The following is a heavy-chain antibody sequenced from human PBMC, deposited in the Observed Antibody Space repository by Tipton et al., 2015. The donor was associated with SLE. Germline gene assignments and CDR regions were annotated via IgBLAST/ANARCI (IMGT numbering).Heavy chain of an antibody. J-gene: IGHJ4*02. V-gene: IGHV4-38-2*02. Sequence: LRLSCTVSGYSISSGYSWGWIRQPPGKGLEWIGSMFHGGSTYYNPSLKSRFTISLDTSKNQFSLKLSSVTAADTAVYHCASSQYCSDSSCYSFDYWGQGTLVTVSS. D-gene: IGHD2-2*02. CDR3: ASSQYCSDSSCYSFDY. CDR2: MFHGGST. CDR1: GYSISSGYS.